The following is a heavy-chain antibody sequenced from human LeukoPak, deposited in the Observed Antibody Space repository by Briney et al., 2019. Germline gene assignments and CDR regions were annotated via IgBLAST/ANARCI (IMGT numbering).Heavy chain of an antibody. J-gene: IGHJ4*02. D-gene: IGHD4-17*01. CDR3: ARDRGWGDYLFDY. CDR1: GFTFSNYR. Sequence: GGSLRLSCAASGFTFSNYRMHWVRQAPGKRLVWVSRINSDGSSPSHADSVKGRFTISRDNVKNTLYLQMNSLRAEDAAVYYCARDRGWGDYLFDYWGQGTLVTVSS. V-gene: IGHV3-74*01. CDR2: INSDGSSP.